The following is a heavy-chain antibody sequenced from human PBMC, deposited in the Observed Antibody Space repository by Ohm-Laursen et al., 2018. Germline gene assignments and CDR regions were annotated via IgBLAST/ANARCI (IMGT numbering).Heavy chain of an antibody. CDR3: AKVGGSSSSSSWSADYYGMDV. Sequence: SLRLSCAASGFTLSSYAMSWVRQAPGKGLEWVSAISGSGGSTYNADSVKGRFTISRDNSKNTLYLQMNSLRADDTAVYYCAKVGGSSSSSSWSADYYGMDVCGQGITVTVSS. CDR2: ISGSGGST. CDR1: GFTLSSYA. J-gene: IGHJ6*02. D-gene: IGHD6-13*01. V-gene: IGHV3-23*01.